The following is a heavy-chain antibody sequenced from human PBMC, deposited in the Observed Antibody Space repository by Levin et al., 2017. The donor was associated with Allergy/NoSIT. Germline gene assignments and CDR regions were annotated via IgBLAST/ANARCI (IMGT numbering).Heavy chain of an antibody. CDR1: GGSISSYY. V-gene: IGHV4-59*01. J-gene: IGHJ3*02. D-gene: IGHD6-19*01. CDR3: ARAGQWLGDDAFDI. Sequence: SETLSLTCTVSGGSISSYYWSWIRQPPGKGLEWIGYISYSGSTNYNPSLKSRVTLSVDTSKNHFSLKLSSVTAADTAVYYCARAGQWLGDDAFDIWGQGTMVTVSS. CDR2: ISYSGST.